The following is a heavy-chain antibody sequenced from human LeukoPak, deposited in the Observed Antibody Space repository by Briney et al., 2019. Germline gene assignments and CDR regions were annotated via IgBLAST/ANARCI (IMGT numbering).Heavy chain of an antibody. CDR3: ARGAPRNYDFWSGPFDY. J-gene: IGHJ4*02. V-gene: IGHV3-30-3*01. Sequence: PGGSLRLSCAASGFTFSNYAVHWVRQAPGKGLEWVALISYDGSNKCYADSVKGRLTISRDNPKNTLYLQMNSLRGEDTAVYYCARGAPRNYDFWSGPFDYWGQGSLVTVSS. CDR1: GFTFSNYA. CDR2: ISYDGSNK. D-gene: IGHD3-3*01.